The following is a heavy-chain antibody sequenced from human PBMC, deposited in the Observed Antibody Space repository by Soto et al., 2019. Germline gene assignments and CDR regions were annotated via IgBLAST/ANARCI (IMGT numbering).Heavy chain of an antibody. CDR1: GGSISSYY. Sequence: SETLSLTCTVSGGSISSYYWSWIRQPPGKGLEWIGYIYYSGSTNYNPSLKSRVTISVDTSKNQFSLKLSSVTAADTAVYYCARQITYDYIWGTLDYWGQGTLVTVSS. J-gene: IGHJ4*02. CDR3: ARQITYDYIWGTLDY. V-gene: IGHV4-59*08. D-gene: IGHD3-16*01. CDR2: IYYSGST.